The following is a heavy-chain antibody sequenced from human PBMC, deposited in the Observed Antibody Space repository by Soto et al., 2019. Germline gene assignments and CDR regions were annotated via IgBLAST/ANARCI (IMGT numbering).Heavy chain of an antibody. V-gene: IGHV3-15*01. J-gene: IGHJ6*02. CDR1: GFTFSNAW. CDR3: TTDKVVPASYYYYGMDV. D-gene: IGHD2-2*01. CDR2: IKSKTDGGTT. Sequence: GGSLRLSCAASGFTFSNAWMSWVRQAPGKGLEWVGRIKSKTDGGTTDYAAPVKGRFTISRDDSKNTLYLQMNSLKTEDTAVYYCTTDKVVPASYYYYGMDVWGQGTTVTVSS.